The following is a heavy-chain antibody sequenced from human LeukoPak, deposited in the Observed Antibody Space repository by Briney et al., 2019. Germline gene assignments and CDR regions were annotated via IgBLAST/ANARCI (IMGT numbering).Heavy chain of an antibody. CDR1: GYTLTELT. Sequence: ASVKVSCKVSGYTLTELTMHWVRQAPGEGLEWMGGFDPEDGETIYAQKFQGRVTMTEDTSTDTAYMELSSLRSEDTAVYYCATVTLNLYYYYGMDVWGQGTTVTVSS. CDR2: FDPEDGET. V-gene: IGHV1-24*01. D-gene: IGHD4-23*01. J-gene: IGHJ6*02. CDR3: ATVTLNLYYYYGMDV.